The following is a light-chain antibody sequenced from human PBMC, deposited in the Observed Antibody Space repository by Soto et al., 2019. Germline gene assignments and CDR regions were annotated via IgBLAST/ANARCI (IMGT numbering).Light chain of an antibody. V-gene: IGKV3-20*01. CDR2: AAS. CDR1: ASLSTNS. J-gene: IGKJ1*01. Sequence: EIVLTQSPGTLSLSPGERATLSCRASASLSTNSLAWYQQKPGQPPRLLIYAASTRHTDIPDRFTGSGSGTDFALTISRLEPEDFAVYYCQEYIHWPPGMFGPGTTVDIK. CDR3: QEYIHWPPGM.